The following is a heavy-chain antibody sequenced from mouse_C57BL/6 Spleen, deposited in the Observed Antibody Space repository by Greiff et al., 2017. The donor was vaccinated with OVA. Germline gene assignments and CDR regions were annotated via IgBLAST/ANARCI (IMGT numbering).Heavy chain of an antibody. CDR1: GFTFSDYG. CDR3: ASDWDGYFDY. CDR2: ICSGSSTI. J-gene: IGHJ2*01. D-gene: IGHD4-1*01. Sequence: EVMLVESGGGLVKPGGSLKLSCAASGFTFSDYGMHWVRQAPEKGLEWVAYICSGSSTIYYADTVKGRFTISRDNAKNTLFLQMTSLWSEDTAMYYCASDWDGYFDYWGQGTTLTVSS. V-gene: IGHV5-17*01.